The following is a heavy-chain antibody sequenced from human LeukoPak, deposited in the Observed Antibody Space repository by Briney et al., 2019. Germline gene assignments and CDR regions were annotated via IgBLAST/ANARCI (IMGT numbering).Heavy chain of an antibody. V-gene: IGHV1-2*02. CDR1: GYTFTGYY. Sequence: ASVKVSCKTSGYTFTGYYMHWVRQAPGQGLEWMGWINPNSGGTNYAQKFQGRVTMTRDTSISTAYMELSRLRSDDTAVYYCARVLVPIAAAGTLYYFDYWGQGTLVTVSS. J-gene: IGHJ4*02. CDR2: INPNSGGT. D-gene: IGHD6-13*01. CDR3: ARVLVPIAAAGTLYYFDY.